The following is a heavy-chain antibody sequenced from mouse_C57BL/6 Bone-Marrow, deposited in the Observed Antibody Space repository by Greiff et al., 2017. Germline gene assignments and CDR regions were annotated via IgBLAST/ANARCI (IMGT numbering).Heavy chain of an antibody. CDR1: GYTFTSYW. J-gene: IGHJ2*01. Sequence: VQLQQPGAELVMPGASVKLSCKASGYTFTSYWMHWVKQRPGQGLEWIGEIDPSDSYTNYNQKFKGKSTLTVDKSSSTAYMQLRSLTSEDAAVYYCARGCFDYWGQGTTLTVSS. CDR2: IDPSDSYT. V-gene: IGHV1-69*01. CDR3: ARGCFDY.